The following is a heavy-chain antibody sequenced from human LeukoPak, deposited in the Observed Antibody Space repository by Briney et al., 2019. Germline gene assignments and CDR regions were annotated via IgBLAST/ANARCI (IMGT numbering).Heavy chain of an antibody. CDR2: TYYRSRWHN. D-gene: IGHD5-12*01. CDR3: ARDSGSSDDFLDS. V-gene: IGHV6-1*01. CDR1: GDSVSSDSAA. Sequence: SQTLSLTCAISGDSVSSDSAAWNWIRQSPSRGLEWLGRTYYRSRWHNDYAVSVKSRITINPDTSKNQFSLHPSSVTPEDTAVYYCARDSGSSDDFLDSWGQGTLVTVSS. J-gene: IGHJ4*02.